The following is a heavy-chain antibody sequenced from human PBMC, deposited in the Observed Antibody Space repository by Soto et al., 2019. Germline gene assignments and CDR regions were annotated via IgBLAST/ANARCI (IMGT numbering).Heavy chain of an antibody. Sequence: SETLSLTCTVSGGSISSYYWSWIRQPPGKGLEWIGYINYSGSTNYNPSVKSRVTISVDTSKNQFSLKLSSVTAADTAVYYCARSATPSDFWSGYPSYFDYWGQGTLVTVSS. CDR2: INYSGST. CDR1: GGSISSYY. D-gene: IGHD3-3*01. V-gene: IGHV4-59*01. J-gene: IGHJ4*02. CDR3: ARSATPSDFWSGYPSYFDY.